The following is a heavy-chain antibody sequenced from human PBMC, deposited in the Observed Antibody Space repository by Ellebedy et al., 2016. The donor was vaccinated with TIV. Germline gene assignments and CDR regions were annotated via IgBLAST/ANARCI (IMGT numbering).Heavy chain of an antibody. D-gene: IGHD5-18*01. CDR1: GYTFTSYY. CDR2: INPTGDST. CDR3: ARNAGTLDTAMDQHFDY. J-gene: IGHJ4*02. V-gene: IGHV1-46*01. Sequence: ASVKVSCKASGYTFTSYYIHWVRQAPGQGLEYMGIINPTGDSTSYAQKFQGRVTMTRDTSTSTVYMELSSLRSEDTAVYYCARNAGTLDTAMDQHFDYWGQGTLVTVSS.